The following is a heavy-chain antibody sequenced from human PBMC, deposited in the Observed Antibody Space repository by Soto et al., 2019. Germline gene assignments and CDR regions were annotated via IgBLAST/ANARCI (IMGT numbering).Heavy chain of an antibody. CDR1: GFIFSSYA. D-gene: IGHD3-3*01. J-gene: IGHJ4*02. CDR3: ARFFAAGTRGYLDS. CDR2: MSGSGDNA. Sequence: EVQLLESGGGLVQPGGSLRLSCAASGFIFSSYAMSWVGQAPGKGLEWVSAMSGSGDNAYYADSVKGRFTIARGNSKNLLTLQMKSLRAEDTAIYYCARFFAAGTRGYLDSWGQGTLVTVSS. V-gene: IGHV3-23*01.